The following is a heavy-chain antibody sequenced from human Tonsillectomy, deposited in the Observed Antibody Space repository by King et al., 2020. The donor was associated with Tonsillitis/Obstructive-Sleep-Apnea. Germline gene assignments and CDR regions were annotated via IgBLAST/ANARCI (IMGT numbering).Heavy chain of an antibody. D-gene: IGHD4-17*01. J-gene: IGHJ4*02. CDR3: ARSVLYGDFGPGY. Sequence: VQLQQWGAGLLKPSETLSLTCAVYGGSFSDFFWSWIRQPPGKGLEWIGEITHSGSTNYNPSLKSRVTMSVDTSKNQSSRKLSSLTAADTAVYFCARSVLYGDFGPGYWGQGTLVTVSS. CDR2: ITHSGST. CDR1: GGSFSDFF. V-gene: IGHV4-34*01.